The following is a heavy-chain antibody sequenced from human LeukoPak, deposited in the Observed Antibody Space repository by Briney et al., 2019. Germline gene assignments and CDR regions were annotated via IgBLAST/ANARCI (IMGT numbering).Heavy chain of an antibody. J-gene: IGHJ4*02. CDR2: INAGNGNT. CDR3: ARDRGYSYGRYYFDY. Sequence: ASVKVSCKASGHTFTSYGISWVRQAPGQRLEWMGWINAGNGNTKYSQKFQGRVTITRDTSASTAYMELSSLRSEDTAVYYCARDRGYSYGRYYFDYWGQGTLVTVSS. D-gene: IGHD5-18*01. CDR1: GHTFTSYG. V-gene: IGHV1-3*01.